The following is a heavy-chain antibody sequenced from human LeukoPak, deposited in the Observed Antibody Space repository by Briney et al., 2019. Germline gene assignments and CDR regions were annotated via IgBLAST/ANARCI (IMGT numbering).Heavy chain of an antibody. CDR1: GGSFSGYY. D-gene: IGHD2-15*01. CDR3: ARGIYCSGGSCYPGDAFDI. V-gene: IGHV4-34*01. J-gene: IGHJ3*02. CDR2: INHSGST. Sequence: SETLSLTCAVYGGSFSGYYWSWIRQPPGKGLEWIGEINHSGSTNYNPSLKSRVTISVDTSKNQFSLKLNSVTAADTAVYYCARGIYCSGGSCYPGDAFDIWGQGTQVTVSS.